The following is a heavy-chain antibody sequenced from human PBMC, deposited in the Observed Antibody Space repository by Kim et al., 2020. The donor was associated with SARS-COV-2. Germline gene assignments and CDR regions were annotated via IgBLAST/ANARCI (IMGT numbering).Heavy chain of an antibody. CDR3: AKGGVYTSSWYGFFDY. D-gene: IGHD6-13*01. Sequence: DCVKGRFTISRDKRKNTLYLQMNSLRSEDTAVDYCAKGGVYTSSWYGFFDYGGQGTLVTVSS. V-gene: IGHV3-43*01. J-gene: IGHJ4*02.